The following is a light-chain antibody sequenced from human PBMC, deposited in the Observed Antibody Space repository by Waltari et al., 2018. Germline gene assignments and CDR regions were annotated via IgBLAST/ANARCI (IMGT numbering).Light chain of an antibody. CDR3: SSYSTSSSLIL. CDR2: DVN. J-gene: IGLJ2*01. V-gene: IGLV2-14*03. Sequence: QSALPQPASVSGSPGQSITISCTGASSDVGGHDYVSWYQQHPGKAPKLIIRDVNNRPSGVSNRFSGSKSGNTASLTISGLQAEDEADYYCSSYSTSSSLILFGEGTKVTVL. CDR1: SSDVGGHDY.